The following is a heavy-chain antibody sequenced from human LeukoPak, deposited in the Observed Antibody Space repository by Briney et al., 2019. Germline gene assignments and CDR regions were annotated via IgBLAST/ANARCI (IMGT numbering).Heavy chain of an antibody. Sequence: SETLSLTCAVYGGSFSGHYWNWIRQPPGKGLEWIGEINHGGSTNYNPSLKSRVTISVDTSQNQFSLRLSSVTAADTAVYYCARGRYVTTRGGAAAGFLDYWGQGTLVTVST. D-gene: IGHD6-13*01. J-gene: IGHJ4*02. CDR1: GGSFSGHY. CDR2: INHGGST. V-gene: IGHV4-34*01. CDR3: ARGRYVTTRGGAAAGFLDY.